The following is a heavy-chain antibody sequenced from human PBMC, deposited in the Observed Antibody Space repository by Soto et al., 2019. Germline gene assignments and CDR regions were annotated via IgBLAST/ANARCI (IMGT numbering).Heavy chain of an antibody. CDR2: IFSNGRT. V-gene: IGHV4-59*01. D-gene: IGHD3-10*01. CDR1: GGSINNNY. CDR3: ARGGDNSPWYYSL. Sequence: SETLSLTCTVSGGSINNNYWSWIRQPPGRGLEWIGYIFSNGRTNYNPSLGTRVAISVDTSKNQLSLKLRSVTAADTAVYYCARGGDNSPWYYSLWGQGTLVTVSS. J-gene: IGHJ4*02.